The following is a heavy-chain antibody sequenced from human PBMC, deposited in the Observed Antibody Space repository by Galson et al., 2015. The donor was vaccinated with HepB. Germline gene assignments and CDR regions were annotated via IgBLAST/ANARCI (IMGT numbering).Heavy chain of an antibody. CDR3: ARGRDYGDDYVGPGDAFDI. CDR2: ISSSSSYI. Sequence: SLRLSCAASGFTFSSYSMNWVRQAPGKGLEWVSYISSSSSYIYYADAVKGRVTISRYNAKYSLYLHMNSLRAEDTAVYYCARGRDYGDDYVGPGDAFDIWGQGTMVSVSS. J-gene: IGHJ3*02. CDR1: GFTFSSYS. D-gene: IGHD4-17*01. V-gene: IGHV3-21*01.